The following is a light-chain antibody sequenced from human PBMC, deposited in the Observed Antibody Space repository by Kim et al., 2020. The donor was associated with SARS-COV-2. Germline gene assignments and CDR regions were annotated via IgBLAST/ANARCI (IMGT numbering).Light chain of an antibody. Sequence: PGERATRSCRASQSVSSSYLAWYQQKPGQAPRLLIYGASSRATGIPDRFSGSGSGTDFTLTISRLEPEDFAVYYCQQYGSSPPVTFGQGTRLEIK. CDR1: QSVSSSY. CDR2: GAS. CDR3: QQYGSSPPVT. J-gene: IGKJ5*01. V-gene: IGKV3-20*01.